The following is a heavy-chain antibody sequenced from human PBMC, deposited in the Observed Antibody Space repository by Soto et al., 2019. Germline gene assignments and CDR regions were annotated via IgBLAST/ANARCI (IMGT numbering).Heavy chain of an antibody. CDR3: AKDRGSTSCYSLAFCYYYGMDV. CDR1: GFSFSSYG. D-gene: IGHD2-2*01. V-gene: IGHV3-30*18. CDR2: ISYDGNNK. Sequence: HPGGSLRLSCAASGFSFSSYGMHWVRQAPGKGLEWVALISYDGNNKYYADSVKGRFTISRDNSKNTLFLQMNSLRAEDTAVYYCAKDRGSTSCYSLAFCYYYGMDVWGQGTTVTVSS. J-gene: IGHJ6*02.